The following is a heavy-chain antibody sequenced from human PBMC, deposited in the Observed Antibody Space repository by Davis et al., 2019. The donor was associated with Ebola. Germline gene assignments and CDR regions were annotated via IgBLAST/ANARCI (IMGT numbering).Heavy chain of an antibody. CDR1: GFTFSSYA. Sequence: GESLKISCAASGFTFSSYAMHWVRQAPGKGLEWVAVISYDGSNKYYADSVKGRFTISRDNSKNTLYLQMNSLRAEDTAVYYCAKDRLRTPDYFDYWGQGTLVTVSS. D-gene: IGHD1-14*01. V-gene: IGHV3-30-3*01. CDR3: AKDRLRTPDYFDY. CDR2: ISYDGSNK. J-gene: IGHJ4*02.